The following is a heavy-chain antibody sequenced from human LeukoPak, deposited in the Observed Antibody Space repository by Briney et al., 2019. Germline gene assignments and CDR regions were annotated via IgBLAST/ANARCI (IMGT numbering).Heavy chain of an antibody. CDR3: ARSPAGYSSVTRPEFDY. CDR1: GDSVSSNSAA. CDR2: TYYRSKWYN. D-gene: IGHD6-19*01. J-gene: IGHJ4*02. Sequence: SQTLSLTCAISGDSVSSNSAAWNWIRQSPSRGLEWLGRTYYRSKWYNDYPVSVKGRITINPDTSKNQFSLQLNSVTPEDTAVYYCARSPAGYSSVTRPEFDYWGQGTLVTVSS. V-gene: IGHV6-1*01.